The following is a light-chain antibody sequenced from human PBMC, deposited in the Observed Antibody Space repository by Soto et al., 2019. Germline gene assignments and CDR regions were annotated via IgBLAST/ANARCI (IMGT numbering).Light chain of an antibody. Sequence: QSALTQPDSVSGSPGQSITISCTGTSSDVGASNYVSWYQQNPGKAPKLIIYEVSNRPSGVSTRLSGSKSGNTASLTISGLQAEDADDYYCTSFTRRNSYVFGTGTKVTVL. J-gene: IGLJ1*01. CDR3: TSFTRRNSYV. V-gene: IGLV2-14*01. CDR1: SSDVGASNY. CDR2: EVS.